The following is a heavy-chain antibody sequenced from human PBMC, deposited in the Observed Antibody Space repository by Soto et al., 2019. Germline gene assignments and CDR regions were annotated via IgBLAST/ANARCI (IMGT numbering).Heavy chain of an antibody. D-gene: IGHD5-12*01. CDR3: AKWGIVATIPYYFDY. Sequence: EVQLLESGGGLVQPGGSLRLSCAASAFTFSSYAMSWVRQAPGKGLEWVSAISGGGGITYYADSVKGRFTISRDNSKNTLYLQMNSPRAEDTAIYYCAKWGIVATIPYYFDYWGQGALVTVSS. V-gene: IGHV3-23*01. CDR2: ISGGGGIT. CDR1: AFTFSSYA. J-gene: IGHJ4*02.